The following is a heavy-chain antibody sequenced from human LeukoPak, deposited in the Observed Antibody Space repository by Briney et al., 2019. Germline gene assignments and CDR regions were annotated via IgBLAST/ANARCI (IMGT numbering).Heavy chain of an antibody. CDR1: GFTFSDYY. V-gene: IGHV3-11*01. D-gene: IGHD1-1*01. CDR2: ISSSGSTT. CDR3: ARWVPGQRYPHFDY. Sequence: GGSLRLSCAASGFTFSDYYMSWIRQAPGKGLEWVSYISSSGSTTYYADSVKGRFTISRDNAKNSLYQQMNSLRAEDTAVYYCARWVPGQRYPHFDYWGQGTLVTVSS. J-gene: IGHJ4*02.